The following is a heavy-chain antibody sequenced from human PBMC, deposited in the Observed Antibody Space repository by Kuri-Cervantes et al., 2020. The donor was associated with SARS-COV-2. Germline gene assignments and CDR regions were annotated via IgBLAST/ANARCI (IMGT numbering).Heavy chain of an antibody. CDR3: ARAGYYFDY. J-gene: IGHJ4*02. CDR1: GGSISSYY. Sequence: LETLSLTCTVSGGSISSYYWSWIRQPPGKGLEWIGYIYYSGSTNYNPSLKSRVTISVDTSKNQFSLKLSSVTAADTAVYYCARAGYYFDYWGQGTLVTVSS. CDR2: IYYSGST. V-gene: IGHV4-59*01.